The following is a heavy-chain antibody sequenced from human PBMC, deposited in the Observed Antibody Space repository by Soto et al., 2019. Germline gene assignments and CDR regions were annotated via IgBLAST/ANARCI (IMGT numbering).Heavy chain of an antibody. J-gene: IGHJ4*02. V-gene: IGHV4-30-4*01. CDR2: IYYSGST. Sequence: SETLSLTCTVSGGSISSGDYYWSGIRQPPGKGLEWIGYIYYSGSTYYNPSLKSRVTISVDTSKNQFSLELSSVTAADTAVYYCARTKRSCSNYFDYWGQGTLVTVSS. D-gene: IGHD4-4*01. CDR3: ARTKRSCSNYFDY. CDR1: GGSISSGDYY.